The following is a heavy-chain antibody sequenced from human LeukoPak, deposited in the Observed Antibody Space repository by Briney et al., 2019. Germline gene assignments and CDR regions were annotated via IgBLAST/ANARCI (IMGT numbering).Heavy chain of an antibody. CDR1: GYTFSAYY. V-gene: IGHV1-2*02. D-gene: IGHD3-10*01. J-gene: IGHJ4*02. CDR3: GRAYGSGSSYHPDY. Sequence: ASVKVSRKASGYTFSAYYMHWVRQAPGQGLEWMGWINPNSGGTNSSQKFQDRVTLTRDTPISTAYMELSSLRSDDTAVYYCGRAYGSGSSYHPDYWGQGTLVTVSS. CDR2: INPNSGGT.